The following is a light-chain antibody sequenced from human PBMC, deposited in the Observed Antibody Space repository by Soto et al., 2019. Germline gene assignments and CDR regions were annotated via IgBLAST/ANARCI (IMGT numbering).Light chain of an antibody. V-gene: IGLV2-14*01. CDR1: RSDVGGYNY. CDR2: DVS. Sequence: QYALTLPASVSGSPGQSITISCTGTRSDVGGYNYVSWYQQHPGKASKLMIYDVSNRPSGISNRFSGSKSDNTASLTISGLQAEDEADYYCNSYAGSSAPYVFGTGTKVTVL. CDR3: NSYAGSSAPYV. J-gene: IGLJ1*01.